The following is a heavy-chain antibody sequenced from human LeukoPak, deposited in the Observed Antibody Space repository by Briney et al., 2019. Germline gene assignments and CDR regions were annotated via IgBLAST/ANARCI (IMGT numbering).Heavy chain of an antibody. V-gene: IGHV1-2*02. CDR3: ARVGYYYDSSGYYWRY. D-gene: IGHD3-22*01. CDR2: INPNSGGT. CDR1: GYTFIGYY. Sequence: GASVKVSCKASGYTFIGYYMHWVRQAPGQGLEWMGWINPNSGGTNYAQKFQGRVTMTRDTSISTAYMELSRLRSDDTAVYYCARVGYYYDSSGYYWRYWGQGTLVTVSS. J-gene: IGHJ4*02.